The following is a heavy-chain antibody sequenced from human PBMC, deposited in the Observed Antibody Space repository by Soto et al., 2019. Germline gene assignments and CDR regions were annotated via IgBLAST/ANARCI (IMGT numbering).Heavy chain of an antibody. Sequence: ASVKVSCKASGYTFTGYYMHWVRQAPGQGLEWMGWTNPNSGGTNYAQKFQGWVTMTRDTSISTAYMELSRLRSDDTAVYYCARGYYDFYYMDVWGKGTTVTVSS. CDR1: GYTFTGYY. J-gene: IGHJ6*03. D-gene: IGHD3-3*01. CDR3: ARGYYDFYYMDV. CDR2: TNPNSGGT. V-gene: IGHV1-2*04.